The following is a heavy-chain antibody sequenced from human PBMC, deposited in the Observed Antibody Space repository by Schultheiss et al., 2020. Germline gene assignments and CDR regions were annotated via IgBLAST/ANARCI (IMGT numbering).Heavy chain of an antibody. J-gene: IGHJ6*02. CDR3: ARIDPYYYYGMDD. V-gene: IGHV4-39*07. CDR1: GGSISSSSYY. CDR2: IYYSGST. Sequence: SQTLSLTCTVSGGSISSSSYYWGWIRQPPGKGLEWIGSIYYSGSTNYNPSLKSRVTISVDTSKNQFSLKLSSVTAADTAVYYCARIDPYYYYGMDDWGRGTTVTVSS.